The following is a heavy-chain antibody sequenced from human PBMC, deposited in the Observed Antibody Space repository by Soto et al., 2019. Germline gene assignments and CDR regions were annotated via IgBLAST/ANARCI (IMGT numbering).Heavy chain of an antibody. Sequence: SETLSLTCTVSGGSISSYYWSWIRQPPGKGLEWIGYIYYSGSTNYNPSLKSRVTISVDTSKNQFSLKLSSVTAADTAVYYCARGGQGKTAFDIWGQGTMVTVSS. J-gene: IGHJ3*02. CDR3: ARGGQGKTAFDI. CDR2: IYYSGST. V-gene: IGHV4-59*01. CDR1: GGSISSYY.